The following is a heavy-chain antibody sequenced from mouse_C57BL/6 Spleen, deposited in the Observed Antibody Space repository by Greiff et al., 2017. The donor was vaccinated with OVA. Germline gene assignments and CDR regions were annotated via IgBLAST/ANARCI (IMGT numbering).Heavy chain of an antibody. CDR3: TRKGDYLDY. J-gene: IGHJ2*01. CDR1: GFTFSSYA. CDR2: ISSGGDYI. V-gene: IGHV5-9-1*02. Sequence: EVQVVESGEGLVKPGGSLKLSCAASGFTFSSYAMSWVRPTPEKRLEWVAYISSGGDYIYYADTVKGRFTISRDNARNTLYLQMSSLKSEDTARYYCTRKGDYLDYWGQGTTLTVSS.